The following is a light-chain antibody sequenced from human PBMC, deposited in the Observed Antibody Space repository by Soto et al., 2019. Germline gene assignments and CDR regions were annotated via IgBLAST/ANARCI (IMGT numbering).Light chain of an antibody. CDR3: LEDQDEPCR. J-gene: IGKJ1*01. Sequence: TQSPSSLSASVGDRITITCRASRDIGSELSWYQQKPGKAPTLLIYAASNLQSGVPSRFRGSRSGTEFTLTVSSLQPEDFATYYCLEDQDEPCRFGQGTKV. CDR1: RDIGSE. V-gene: IGKV1-6*02. CDR2: AAS.